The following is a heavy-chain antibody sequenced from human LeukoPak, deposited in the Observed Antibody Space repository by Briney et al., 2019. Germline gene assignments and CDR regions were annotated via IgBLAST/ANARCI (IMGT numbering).Heavy chain of an antibody. CDR3: AKEAYGGNPYGYMDV. CDR2: IRYDGSNK. Sequence: QPGRSLRLSCAASGFTFSSYGMHWVRQAPGKGLEWVAFIRYDGSNKYYADSVKGRFTISRDNSKNTLYLQMNSLRAEDTAVYYCAKEAYGGNPYGYMDVWGKGTTVTVSS. D-gene: IGHD4-23*01. J-gene: IGHJ6*03. CDR1: GFTFSSYG. V-gene: IGHV3-30*02.